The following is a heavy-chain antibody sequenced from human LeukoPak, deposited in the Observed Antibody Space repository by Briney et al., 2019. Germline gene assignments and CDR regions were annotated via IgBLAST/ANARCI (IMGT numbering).Heavy chain of an antibody. CDR1: GYTFTGYY. D-gene: IGHD1-26*01. Sequence: RASVKVSCKASGYTFTGYYMHWVRQAPGQGLEWMGWINPNSGGTNYAQKFQGRVTMTRDTSISTAYMELSRLRSDDTAVYYCARAGVGATTRFDCWGQGTLVTVSS. V-gene: IGHV1-2*02. J-gene: IGHJ4*02. CDR3: ARAGVGATTRFDC. CDR2: INPNSGGT.